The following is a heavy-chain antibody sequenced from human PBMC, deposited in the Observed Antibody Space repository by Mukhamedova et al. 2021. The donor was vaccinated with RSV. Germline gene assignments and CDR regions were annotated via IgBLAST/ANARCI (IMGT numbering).Heavy chain of an antibody. CDR3: VKDVGGSGWYD. D-gene: IGHD6-19*01. J-gene: IGHJ4*02. Sequence: GFTFSSYALSWVRQAPGKGLEWVSALSGNGDSAFYADSVKGRFTISRDNSKNTLFLQMNSLRVEDTAMFYCVKDVGGSGWYDWGQG. CDR2: LSGNGDSA. CDR1: GFTFSSYA. V-gene: IGHV3-23*01.